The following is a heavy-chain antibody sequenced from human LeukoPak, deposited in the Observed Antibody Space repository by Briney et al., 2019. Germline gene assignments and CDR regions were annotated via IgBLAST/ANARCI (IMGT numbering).Heavy chain of an antibody. J-gene: IGHJ5*02. CDR1: GYSISSGYY. V-gene: IGHV4-61*01. CDR3: ARAAGFYDANWFDP. CDR2: TYYSGST. D-gene: IGHD2/OR15-2a*01. Sequence: KPSETLSLTCAVSGYSISSGYYWSWIRQPPGKGLEWIGYTYYSGSTNYNPSLKSRVTISVDTSKNQFSLKLSSVTAADTAVYYCARAAGFYDANWFDPWGQGTLVTVSS.